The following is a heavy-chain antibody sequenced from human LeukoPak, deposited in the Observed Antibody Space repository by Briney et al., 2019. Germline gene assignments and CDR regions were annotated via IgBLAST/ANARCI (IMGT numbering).Heavy chain of an antibody. CDR1: GGTFSSYD. CDR3: AREMAGYCSSTSCYGFDY. CDR2: IIPMFGTA. J-gene: IGHJ4*02. Sequence: SVKVSCKASGGTFSSYDISWVRQAPGQGLEWMGGIIPMFGTANYAQKFQGRVTISADKSTSTAYMELSSLRSEDTAVYYCAREMAGYCSSTSCYGFDYWGQGTLVTVSS. D-gene: IGHD2-2*01. V-gene: IGHV1-69*06.